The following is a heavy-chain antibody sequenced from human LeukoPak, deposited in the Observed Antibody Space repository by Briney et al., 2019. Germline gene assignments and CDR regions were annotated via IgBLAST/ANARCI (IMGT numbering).Heavy chain of an antibody. CDR3: ATEGKMVRGVYTDY. D-gene: IGHD3-10*01. Sequence: GASVKVSCKASGYTFTSYDINWVRQATGQGLEWMGWMNPNSGNTGYAQKFQGRVTMTADTSTDTVYMELSSLRSEDTAVYYCATEGKMVRGVYTDYWGQGTLVTVSS. V-gene: IGHV1-8*01. CDR1: GYTFTSYD. J-gene: IGHJ4*02. CDR2: MNPNSGNT.